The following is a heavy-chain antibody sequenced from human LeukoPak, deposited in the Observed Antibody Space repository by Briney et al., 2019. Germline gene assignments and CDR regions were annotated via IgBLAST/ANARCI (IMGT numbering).Heavy chain of an antibody. CDR2: INPNSGGT. CDR1: GYTFTGYY. J-gene: IGHJ6*04. Sequence: ASVKVSCKASGYTFTGYYMHWVRQAPGQGLEWMGWINPNSGGTNYAQKFQGRVTMTRDTSISTAYMELSRLRSDDTAVYYCRVAVAAPTASYYGRAVWGKGTTVTV. V-gene: IGHV1-2*02. D-gene: IGHD6-19*01. CDR3: RVAVAAPTASYYGRAV.